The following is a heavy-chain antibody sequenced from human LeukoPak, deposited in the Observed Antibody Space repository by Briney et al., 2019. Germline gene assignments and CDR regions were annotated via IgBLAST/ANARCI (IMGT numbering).Heavy chain of an antibody. CDR1: EFTFGDYA. D-gene: IGHD2-8*01. CDR3: TRDLGYCTNGVCPFDY. J-gene: IGHJ4*02. V-gene: IGHV3-49*04. CDR2: IRSKGYGGTT. Sequence: GGSLRLSCTASEFTFGDYAMSWVRQAPGKGLEWVGFIRSKGYGGTTEYAASVRGRFTISRDDSKSIAYLEMNSLRTEDTAVYYCTRDLGYCTNGVCPFDYWGQGTLVTVSS.